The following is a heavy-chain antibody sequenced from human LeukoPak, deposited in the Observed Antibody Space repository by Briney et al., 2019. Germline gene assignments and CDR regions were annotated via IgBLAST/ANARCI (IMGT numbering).Heavy chain of an antibody. CDR1: GYSFTSYW. CDR3: ARPAYYDILTGSWDYYGMDV. D-gene: IGHD3-9*01. J-gene: IGHJ6*04. Sequence: GESLKISCKGSGYSFTSYWISWVRQMPGKGLEWMGRIDPSDSYTNYSPSFQGHVTISADKSISTAYLQWSSLKASDTAMYYCARPAYYDILTGSWDYYGMDVWGKGTTVTVSS. V-gene: IGHV5-10-1*01. CDR2: IDPSDSYT.